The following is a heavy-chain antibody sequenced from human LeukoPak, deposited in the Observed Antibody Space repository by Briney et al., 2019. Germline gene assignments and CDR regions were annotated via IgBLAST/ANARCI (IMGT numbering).Heavy chain of an antibody. Sequence: ASEKVSCKASGCTFSSYATSWLRQAPAQGLDWMGRIIPILGIANYAQKFQGRVTITADKSTSTAYMELSSLRSEDTAVYYCARAVPLGYCSGGSCYSGCPGDLWFDPWGQGTLVTVSS. D-gene: IGHD2-15*01. V-gene: IGHV1-69*04. CDR3: ARAVPLGYCSGGSCYSGCPGDLWFDP. J-gene: IGHJ5*02. CDR2: IIPILGIA. CDR1: GCTFSSYA.